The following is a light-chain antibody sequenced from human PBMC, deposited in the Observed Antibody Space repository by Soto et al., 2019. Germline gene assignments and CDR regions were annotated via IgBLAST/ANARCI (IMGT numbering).Light chain of an antibody. CDR2: DAT. Sequence: DIPMTQSPSSLSSSLGDRVTITCQASQDINNYLNWYQQKPGKAPKLLIFDATNLETGVPSRFSGSGSGTHFTFTISSLQTEDIGTYYCQQYDILPITFGRGTRLEI. CDR1: QDINNY. V-gene: IGKV1-33*01. J-gene: IGKJ5*01. CDR3: QQYDILPIT.